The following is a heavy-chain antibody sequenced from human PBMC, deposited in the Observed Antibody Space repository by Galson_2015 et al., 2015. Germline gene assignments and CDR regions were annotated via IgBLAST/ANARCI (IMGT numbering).Heavy chain of an antibody. Sequence: SLRLSCAASGFTFSSYAMSWVRQAPGKGLEWVSAISGSGGSTYYADSVKGRFTISRDNSKNTLYLQMNSLRAEDTAVYYCAKVFRWGIVATIHGFDYWGQGTLVTVSS. D-gene: IGHD5-12*01. CDR3: AKVFRWGIVATIHGFDY. V-gene: IGHV3-23*01. CDR2: ISGSGGST. CDR1: GFTFSSYA. J-gene: IGHJ4*02.